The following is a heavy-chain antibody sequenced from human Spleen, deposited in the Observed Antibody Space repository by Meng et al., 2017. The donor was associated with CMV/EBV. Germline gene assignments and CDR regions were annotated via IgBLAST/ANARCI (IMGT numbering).Heavy chain of an antibody. CDR1: RFPLKRFT. CDR2: VSSDSDYT. D-gene: IGHD6-19*01. CDR3: ARDKLTFGYEAVSASYFDY. Sequence: GGSLRLSCAASRFPLKRFTMNWVRQAPGKGLEWVPSVSSDSDYTNYADSVRGRFTLSRDDAKNSLYLQMNSLRAEDTAVYYCARDKLTFGYEAVSASYFDYWGQGTLVTVSS. V-gene: IGHV3-21*01. J-gene: IGHJ4*02.